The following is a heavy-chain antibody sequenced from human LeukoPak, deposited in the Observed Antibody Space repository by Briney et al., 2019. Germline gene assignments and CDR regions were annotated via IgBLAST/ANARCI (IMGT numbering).Heavy chain of an antibody. CDR1: GFTFSTYV. Sequence: GGSLRLSCSVSGFTFSTYVMHWVRQAPGKGLEYVSAISSNGDNTYYADSVKGRFTISRDNSKNTLYLQMSSLRADDTAVYYCVRGTGYWGQGTLVTISS. J-gene: IGHJ4*02. V-gene: IGHV3-64D*06. CDR2: ISSNGDNT. CDR3: VRGTGY.